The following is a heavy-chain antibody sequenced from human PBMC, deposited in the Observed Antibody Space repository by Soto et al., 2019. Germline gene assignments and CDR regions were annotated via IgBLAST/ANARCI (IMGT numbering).Heavy chain of an antibody. CDR2: IYYSGST. V-gene: IGHV4-30-4*01. CDR1: GGSISSGDYY. CDR3: ARELGGRYFDWFNGWFDP. D-gene: IGHD3-9*01. J-gene: IGHJ5*02. Sequence: QVQLQESGPGLVKPSQTLSLTCTVSGGSISSGDYYWSWIRQPPGKGLEWIGYIYYSGSTYYNPSLKSRVTISVDTSKNQFSLKLSSVTAADTAVYYCARELGGRYFDWFNGWFDPWGQGTLVTVSS.